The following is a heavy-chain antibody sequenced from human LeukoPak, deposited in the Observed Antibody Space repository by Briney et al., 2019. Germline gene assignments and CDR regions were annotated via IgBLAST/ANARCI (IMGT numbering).Heavy chain of an antibody. J-gene: IGHJ4*02. D-gene: IGHD5-12*01. Sequence: PGRSLRLSCAASGFPFSNHGMHWVRQAPDKGLEWVAVISYDGRNKYYADSVKGRFTISRDNSQNTLSLQMNSLRAEDTAVYYCVKDGDDSGWNYFDYWGQGTLVTVSS. CDR1: GFPFSNHG. CDR3: VKDGDDSGWNYFDY. V-gene: IGHV3-30*18. CDR2: ISYDGRNK.